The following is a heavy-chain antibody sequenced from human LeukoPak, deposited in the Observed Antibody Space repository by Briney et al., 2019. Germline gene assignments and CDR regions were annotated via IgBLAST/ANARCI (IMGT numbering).Heavy chain of an antibody. CDR1: GGSISSYY. CDR3: ARGLDIVVVPAAPVGWFDP. CDR2: IYYSGST. D-gene: IGHD2-2*03. Sequence: SETLSLTCTVSGGSISSYYWSWIRQPPGKGLEWIGYIYYSGSTNYNPSLKSRVTISVDTSKNQFSLKLSSVTAADTAVYYCARGLDIVVVPAAPVGWFDPWGQGTLVTVSS. V-gene: IGHV4-59*12. J-gene: IGHJ5*02.